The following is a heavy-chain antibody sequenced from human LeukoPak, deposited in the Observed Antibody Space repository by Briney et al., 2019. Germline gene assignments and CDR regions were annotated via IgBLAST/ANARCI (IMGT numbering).Heavy chain of an antibody. CDR3: AKRLRGDDAFDI. CDR1: GFTFSSYA. D-gene: IGHD3-3*01. Sequence: GGSLRLSCAASGFTFSSYAMSWVRQAPGKGLEWVSAISGSGGSTYYADSVKGRFTISRDSSKNTLYLQMNSLRAEDTAVYYCAKRLRGDDAFDIWGQGTMVTVSS. J-gene: IGHJ3*02. CDR2: ISGSGGST. V-gene: IGHV3-23*01.